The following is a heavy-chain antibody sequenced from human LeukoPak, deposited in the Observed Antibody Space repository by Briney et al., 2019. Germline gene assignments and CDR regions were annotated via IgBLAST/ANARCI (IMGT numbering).Heavy chain of an antibody. Sequence: SETLSLTCAVYSGSFSGYYWSWIRQPPGKGLEWIGEINHSGSTNYNPSLKSRVTISVDTSKNQFSLKLSSVTASDTAVYYCARQQLVRYFDFWGQGTLVTVSS. CDR3: ARQQLVRYFDF. V-gene: IGHV4-34*01. D-gene: IGHD6-13*01. CDR1: SGSFSGYY. J-gene: IGHJ4*02. CDR2: INHSGST.